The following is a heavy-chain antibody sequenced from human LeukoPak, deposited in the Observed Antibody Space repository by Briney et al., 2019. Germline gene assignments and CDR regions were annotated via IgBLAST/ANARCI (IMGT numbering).Heavy chain of an antibody. Sequence: SETLSLTCTVSGGSISSSSYYWGWIRQPPGKGLEWIGSIYYSGSTYYNPSLKSRVTISVDTSKNQFSLKLRSVTAADSTVYYCITTSYHYYYMDVWGKGTTVTVSS. V-gene: IGHV4-39*01. D-gene: IGHD1-14*01. CDR2: IYYSGST. J-gene: IGHJ6*03. CDR3: ITTSYHYYYMDV. CDR1: GGSISSSSYY.